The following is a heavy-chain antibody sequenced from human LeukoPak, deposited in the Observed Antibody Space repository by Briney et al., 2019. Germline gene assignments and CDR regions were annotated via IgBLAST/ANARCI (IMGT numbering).Heavy chain of an antibody. CDR3: ASGPYSSSWYGDWYCVY. J-gene: IGHJ4*02. Sequence: EASVKVSCKASGGTFSSYAINWVRQAPGQGLEWMGWINPNSGGTNYAQKFQGRVTMTRDTSISTAYMELSRLRSDDTAVYYCASGPYSSSWYGDWYCVYWGQGTLVTVSS. CDR1: GGTFSSYA. CDR2: INPNSGGT. V-gene: IGHV1-2*02. D-gene: IGHD6-13*01.